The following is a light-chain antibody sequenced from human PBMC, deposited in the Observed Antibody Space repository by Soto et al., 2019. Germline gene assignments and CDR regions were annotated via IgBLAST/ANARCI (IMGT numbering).Light chain of an antibody. CDR3: SSFTSSTTYV. Sequence: QSVLTQPASVSASPGQSITISCTGTSSDVGNYNYVSWYQQHPGEVPKLIIFNVNNRPSGVSNRFSGSKSGNTASLTISGLQAEDEADYYCSSFTSSTTYVFGTGTKVTVL. CDR2: NVN. V-gene: IGLV2-14*01. J-gene: IGLJ1*01. CDR1: SSDVGNYNY.